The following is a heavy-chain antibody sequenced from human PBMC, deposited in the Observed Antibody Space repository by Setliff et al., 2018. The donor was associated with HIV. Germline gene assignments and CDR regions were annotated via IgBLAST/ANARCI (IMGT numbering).Heavy chain of an antibody. CDR3: ARVGERWLQFYYFDN. J-gene: IGHJ4*02. CDR2: INPSGGST. V-gene: IGHV1-46*01. CDR1: GYTFTSYH. D-gene: IGHD5-12*01. Sequence: ASVKVSCKASGYTFTSYHIHWVRQAPGQGLEWMGVINPSGGSTSYAQKFQGRVTMTRGTSTGTVFMELSGLRFEGTAMYYCARVGERWLQFYYFDNWGQGTLVTVS.